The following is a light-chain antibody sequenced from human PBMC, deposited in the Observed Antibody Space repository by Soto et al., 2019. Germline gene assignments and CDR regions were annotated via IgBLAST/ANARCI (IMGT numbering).Light chain of an antibody. CDR3: SSYTSSITLV. Sequence: QSALTQPPSVSGSPGQSVTISCTGTSSDVGSYNRVSWYQQPPGTAPKLIIYEVNNRPSGVPDRFSGSKSGNTASLTISGLQDEDEDDYYCSSYTSSITLVFGGGTKLTVL. CDR1: SSDVGSYNR. CDR2: EVN. J-gene: IGLJ2*01. V-gene: IGLV2-18*02.